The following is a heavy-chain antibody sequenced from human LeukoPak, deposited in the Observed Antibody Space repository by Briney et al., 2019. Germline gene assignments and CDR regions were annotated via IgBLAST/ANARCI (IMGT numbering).Heavy chain of an antibody. CDR3: ARSRYSSSWYTVGGYYYMDV. CDR1: GGSISSYY. V-gene: IGHV4-4*09. D-gene: IGHD6-13*01. Sequence: SETLSLTCTVSGGSISSYYWSWIRQPPGKGLEWIGYIYTSGSTNYNPSLKSRVTISVDTSKNQFSLKLSSVTAADTAVYYCARSRYSSSWYTVGGYYYMDVWGKGTTVTDS. J-gene: IGHJ6*03. CDR2: IYTSGST.